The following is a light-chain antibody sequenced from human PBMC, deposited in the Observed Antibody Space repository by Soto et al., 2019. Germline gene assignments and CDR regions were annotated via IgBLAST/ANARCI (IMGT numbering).Light chain of an antibody. CDR2: AAS. CDR1: QGLSSA. Sequence: DIQLTQSPSFLSASVGDRVTITCRASQGLSSALAWYQQKPGKAPKLLLYAASTLQSGVPSRFSGSGSGTEFTLTISSLQPEDFATYYCQQLNSYPITFGQGTRLEIK. J-gene: IGKJ5*01. V-gene: IGKV1-9*01. CDR3: QQLNSYPIT.